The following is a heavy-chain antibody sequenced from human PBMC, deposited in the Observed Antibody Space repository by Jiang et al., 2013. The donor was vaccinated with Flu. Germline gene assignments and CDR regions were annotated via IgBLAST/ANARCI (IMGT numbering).Heavy chain of an antibody. V-gene: IGHV6-1*01. Sequence: SRGLEWLGRTYYRSKWYTDYAVSVKSRITISPDTSKNQFSLHLNSVTPEDTAVYFCARGIMYHYETSGYYLQWGQGNPGHRLL. D-gene: IGHD3-22*01. CDR2: TYYRSKWYT. J-gene: IGHJ4*02. CDR3: ARGIMYHYETSGYYLQ.